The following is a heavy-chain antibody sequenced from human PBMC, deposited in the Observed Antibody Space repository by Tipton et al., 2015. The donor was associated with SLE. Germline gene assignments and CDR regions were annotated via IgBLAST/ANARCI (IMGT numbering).Heavy chain of an antibody. V-gene: IGHV4-59*08. D-gene: IGHD6-6*01. CDR3: ARRRYSSSSRLYWYFDL. CDR2: IYYSGST. Sequence: TLSLTCTVSGGSISSYYWSWIRQPPGKGLEWIGYIYYSGSTNYNPSLKSRVTISVDTSKNQFSLKLSSVTAADTAVYYCARRRYSSSSRLYWYFDLWGRGPLVTVSS. CDR1: GGSISSYY. J-gene: IGHJ2*01.